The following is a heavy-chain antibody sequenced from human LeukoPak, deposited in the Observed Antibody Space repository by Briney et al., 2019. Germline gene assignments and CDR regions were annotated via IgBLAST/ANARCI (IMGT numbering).Heavy chain of an antibody. CDR3: AREYATTYYYDSSGYQENWFDP. CDR1: GFTFSSYG. CDR2: IWYDGSNK. D-gene: IGHD3-22*01. Sequence: GRSLRLSCAASGFTFSSYGMHWVRQAPGKGLEWVAVIWYDGSNKYYADSVKGRFTISRDNSKNTLYLQMNSLRAEDTAVYYCAREYATTYYYDSSGYQENWFDPWGQGTLVTVSS. V-gene: IGHV3-33*01. J-gene: IGHJ5*02.